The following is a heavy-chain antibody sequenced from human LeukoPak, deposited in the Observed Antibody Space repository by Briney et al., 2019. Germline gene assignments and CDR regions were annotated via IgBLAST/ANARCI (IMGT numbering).Heavy chain of an antibody. Sequence: GASVKVSCKASGGTFSSYAISWVRQAPGQGLEWMGGIIPIFGTTIYAQKFQGRVTMTEDTSTDTAYMELSSLRSEDTAVYYCATETHGDYVDYFDYWGQGTLVTVSS. D-gene: IGHD4-17*01. CDR3: ATETHGDYVDYFDY. J-gene: IGHJ4*02. V-gene: IGHV1-69*06. CDR2: IIPIFGTT. CDR1: GGTFSSYA.